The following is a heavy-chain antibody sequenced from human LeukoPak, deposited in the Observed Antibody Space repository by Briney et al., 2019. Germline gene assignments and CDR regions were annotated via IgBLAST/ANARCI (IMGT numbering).Heavy chain of an antibody. J-gene: IGHJ4*02. V-gene: IGHV3-30-3*01. Sequence: PGGSLRLSCAASGFTFSSCAMHWVRQAPGKGLEWVAVISYDGSNKYYADSVKGRFTISRDNSKNTLYLQMNSLSAEDTAVYYCARGTTMIVVVVYYWGQGTLVTVSS. D-gene: IGHD3-22*01. CDR2: ISYDGSNK. CDR3: ARGTTMIVVVVYY. CDR1: GFTFSSCA.